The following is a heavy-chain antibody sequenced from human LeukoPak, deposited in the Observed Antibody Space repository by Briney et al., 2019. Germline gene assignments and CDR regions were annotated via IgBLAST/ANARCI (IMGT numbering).Heavy chain of an antibody. J-gene: IGHJ5*02. CDR2: IYYSGST. Sequence: PSETLSLTCTVSGGSISSYYWSWIRQPPGKGLEWIGYIYYSGSTNYSPSLKSRVTISVDTSKNQFSLKLSSVTAADTAVYYCARSKIGDWFDPWGQGTLVTVSS. CDR3: ARSKIGDWFDP. D-gene: IGHD3-16*01. CDR1: GGSISSYY. V-gene: IGHV4-59*01.